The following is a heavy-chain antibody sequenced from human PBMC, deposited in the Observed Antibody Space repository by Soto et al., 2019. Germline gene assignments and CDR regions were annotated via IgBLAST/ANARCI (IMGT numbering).Heavy chain of an antibody. CDR2: ISGSGGST. V-gene: IGHV3-23*01. Sequence: TGGSLRLSCAASGFTFSSYAMSWVRQAPGKGLEWVSAISGSGGSTYYADSVKGRFTISRDNSKNTLYLQMNSLRAEDTAIYYCAKSGPLGYCSGGSCLVLAFDIWGQGTMVTVSS. CDR3: AKSGPLGYCSGGSCLVLAFDI. CDR1: GFTFSSYA. D-gene: IGHD2-15*01. J-gene: IGHJ3*02.